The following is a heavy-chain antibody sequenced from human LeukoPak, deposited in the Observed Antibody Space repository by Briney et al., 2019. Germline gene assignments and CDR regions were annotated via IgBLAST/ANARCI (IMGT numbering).Heavy chain of an antibody. CDR3: ARHPSTYCGGDCYSLWFDP. CDR2: IYYSGST. V-gene: IGHV4-59*08. J-gene: IGHJ5*02. D-gene: IGHD2-21*02. Sequence: SETLSLTCTVSGGSISSYYWSWIRQPPGKGLEWIGYIYYSGSTNYNPSLKSRVTISVDTSKNQFSLKLSSVTAADTAVYYCARHPSTYCGGDCYSLWFDPWGQGTLVTVSS. CDR1: GGSISSYY.